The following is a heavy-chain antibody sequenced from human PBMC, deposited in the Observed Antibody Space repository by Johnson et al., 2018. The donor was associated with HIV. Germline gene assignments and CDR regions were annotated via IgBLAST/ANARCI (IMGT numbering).Heavy chain of an antibody. D-gene: IGHD5-24*01. V-gene: IGHV3-48*01. CDR2: ISSSGSTT. Sequence: VQLLESGGGVVQPGRSLRLSCAASGFTVSSNYMSWVRQAPGKGLEWVSYISSSGSTTYYADSVKGRFTISRDNSKNTLYLQMNSLRAEDTAVYYCARACRDGYTCDAFDIWGQGTLVTVSS. CDR1: GFTVSSNY. J-gene: IGHJ3*02. CDR3: ARACRDGYTCDAFDI.